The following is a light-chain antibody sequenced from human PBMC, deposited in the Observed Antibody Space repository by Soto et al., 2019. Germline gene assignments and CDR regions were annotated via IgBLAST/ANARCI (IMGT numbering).Light chain of an antibody. V-gene: IGKV3-11*01. CDR2: HAS. CDR1: QSVSSY. J-gene: IGKJ2*01. CDR3: QQRSNWPPYT. Sequence: EIVLTQSPATLSLSPGERATLSCRASQSVSSYLTWYQQKPGQAPRLLIYHASNRATGIPARFSGSGSGTDFTLTISSLEPEDVAVYYCQQRSNWPPYTFGQGTKLEIK.